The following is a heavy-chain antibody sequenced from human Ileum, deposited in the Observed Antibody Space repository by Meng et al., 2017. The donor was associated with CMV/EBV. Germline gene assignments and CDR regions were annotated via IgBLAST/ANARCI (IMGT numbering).Heavy chain of an antibody. V-gene: IGHV1-18*01. CDR1: GYIFTGYY. Sequence: CKASGYIFTGYYISWVRQAPGQGLEWMGWINVYNGKTNYAQKFQGRVTMSTDSSTNTAYMDLRSLTSDDTAVYYCAREPPATLYFDYWGQGTLVTVSS. D-gene: IGHD1-14*01. CDR3: AREPPATLYFDY. CDR2: INVYNGKT. J-gene: IGHJ4*02.